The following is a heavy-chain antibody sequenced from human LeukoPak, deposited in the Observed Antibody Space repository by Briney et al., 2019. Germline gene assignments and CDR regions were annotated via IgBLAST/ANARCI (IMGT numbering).Heavy chain of an antibody. CDR1: GDSTSSDRYY. D-gene: IGHD1-26*01. V-gene: IGHV4-39*02. Sequence: SETLSLTCTVSGDSTSSDRYYGGWVRQPPGKGLEWIGNIYYSGSTYYNPSLKSRVTMSVDTSKNQFFLKLNSVAAADTAVYYCARGRPYSGGYHLDYWGQGTLVTVSA. J-gene: IGHJ4*02. CDR2: IYYSGST. CDR3: ARGRPYSGGYHLDY.